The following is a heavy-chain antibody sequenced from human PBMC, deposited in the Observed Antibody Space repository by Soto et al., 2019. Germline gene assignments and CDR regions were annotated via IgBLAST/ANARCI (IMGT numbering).Heavy chain of an antibody. CDR3: ARPLIGNSIDL. CDR2: INPSRGSA. D-gene: IGHD5-12*01. Sequence: GASVKVSCKASGYTFFKYFIHWVRRAPGQGLEWIGIINPSRGSATYGPIFQGRVSLTTDMPTSTVYMELSSLRSEDTAIYYCARPLIGNSIDLWGQGTSVTVSS. J-gene: IGHJ3*01. CDR1: GYTFFKYF. V-gene: IGHV1-46*01.